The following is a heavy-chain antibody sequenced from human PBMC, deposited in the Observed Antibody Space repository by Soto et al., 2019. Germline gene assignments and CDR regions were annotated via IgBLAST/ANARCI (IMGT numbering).Heavy chain of an antibody. CDR2: ISTYSGDT. J-gene: IGHJ5*02. CDR1: GYTFFTYD. CDR3: ARHHGPTTSENWFDP. V-gene: IGHV1-18*01. Sequence: QVHLVQSGVEVKTPGAAVKVSCQASGYTFFTYDIRWVRQAPGQGLEWMGWISTYSGDTKYAQKFQGRVTMTTDTSTLTAYLELMSLRSDDTSVYFCARHHGPTTSENWFDPWGQGTLVTVSS. D-gene: IGHD5-12*01.